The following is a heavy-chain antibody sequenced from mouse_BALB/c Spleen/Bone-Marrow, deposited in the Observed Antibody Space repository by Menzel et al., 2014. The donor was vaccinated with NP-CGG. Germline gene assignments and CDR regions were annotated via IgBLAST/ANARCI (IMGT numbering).Heavy chain of an antibody. J-gene: IGHJ4*01. CDR2: IDPSDSET. D-gene: IGHD2-3*01. V-gene: IGHV1-69*02. CDR3: ARALGDGYYYAMDY. CDR1: GYTFTSYW. Sequence: QVQLQQSGAELVKPGAPVKLSCKASGYTFTSYWMNWVKQRPGRGLEWIGRIDPSDSETRYNQKFKDKATLTVDKSSSTAYIQLSGLTSEDSAVYYCARALGDGYYYAMDYWGQGTSVTVSS.